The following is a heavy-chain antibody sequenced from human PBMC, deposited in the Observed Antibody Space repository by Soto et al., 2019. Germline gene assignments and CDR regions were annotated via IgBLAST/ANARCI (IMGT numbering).Heavy chain of an antibody. CDR1: GFTFSSYW. D-gene: IGHD2-8*01. J-gene: IGHJ6*03. V-gene: IGHV3-74*01. CDR2: INSDGSST. CDR3: AREGVWGLATVLYYYTDV. Sequence: EVQLVESGGGLVQPGGSLRLSCAASGFTFSSYWMHWVRQAPGKGLVWVSRINSDGSSTSYADSVKGRVTISRDDAKNTLYRQMNSLRAEDTAVYYCAREGVWGLATVLYYYTDVLGKGSTVTVSS.